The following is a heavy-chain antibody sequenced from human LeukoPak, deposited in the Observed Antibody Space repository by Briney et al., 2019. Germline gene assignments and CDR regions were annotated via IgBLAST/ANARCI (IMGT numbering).Heavy chain of an antibody. CDR3: ARGILRLGELSSTHSDY. CDR1: GGSISSGDYY. CDR2: IYYSGST. Sequence: SETLSLTCTVSGGSISSGDYYWSWIRQPPGKGLEWIGYIYYSGSTYYNPSLKSRVTISVDTSKNQFSLKLSSVTAADTAVYYCARGILRLGELSSTHSDYWGQGTLVTVSS. J-gene: IGHJ4*02. D-gene: IGHD3-16*02. V-gene: IGHV4-30-4*01.